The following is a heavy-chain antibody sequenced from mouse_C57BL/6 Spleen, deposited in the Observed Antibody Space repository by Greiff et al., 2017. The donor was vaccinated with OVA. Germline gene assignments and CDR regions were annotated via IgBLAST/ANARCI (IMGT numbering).Heavy chain of an antibody. J-gene: IGHJ2*01. CDR3: ARHESYYSNYGEYFDY. Sequence: EVQLVESGGDLVKPGGSLKLSCAASGFTFSSYGMSWVRQTPDKRLEWVATISSGGSYTYYPDSVKGRFTISRDNAKNTLYLQMSSLKSEDTAMYYCARHESYYSNYGEYFDYWGQGTTLTVSS. D-gene: IGHD2-5*01. CDR2: ISSGGSYT. CDR1: GFTFSSYG. V-gene: IGHV5-6*01.